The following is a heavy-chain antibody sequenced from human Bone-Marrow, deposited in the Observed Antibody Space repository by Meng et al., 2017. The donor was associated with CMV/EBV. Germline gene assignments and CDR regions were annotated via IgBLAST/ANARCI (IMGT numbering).Heavy chain of an antibody. Sequence: GESLKISCAASGFTFTTYDMNWVRQAPGKGLEWVSAITGGGAKTFYADAVKGRFTISRDNSKSMLSLQMNSLRAEDTAIYSCARGYSGGPSCWGQGTLVTGSS. V-gene: IGHV3-23*01. CDR3: ARGYSGGPSC. J-gene: IGHJ4*02. CDR1: GFTFTTYD. D-gene: IGHD5-12*01. CDR2: ITGGGAKT.